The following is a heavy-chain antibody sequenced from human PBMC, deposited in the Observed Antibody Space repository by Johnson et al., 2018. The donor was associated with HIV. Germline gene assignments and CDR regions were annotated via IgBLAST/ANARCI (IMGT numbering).Heavy chain of an antibody. V-gene: IGHV3-9*01. D-gene: IGHD5/OR15-5a*01. Sequence: VQLVESGGGLVQPGRSLRLSCAASGFTFDDYAMHWVRQAPGKGLEWVSGISWNSGSIGYADSVKGRFTISRDNAKKSLYLQMNSLRAEDTAVYYCVRLMTRESTDAFDIWGQGTMVTVSS. CDR1: GFTFDDYA. CDR2: ISWNSGSI. J-gene: IGHJ3*02. CDR3: VRLMTRESTDAFDI.